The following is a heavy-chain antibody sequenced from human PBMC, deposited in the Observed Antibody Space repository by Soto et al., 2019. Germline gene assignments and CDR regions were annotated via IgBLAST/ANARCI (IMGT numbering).Heavy chain of an antibody. CDR3: AIDDTALFSYGAHVDN. CDR2: IIPIFGTP. CDR1: GGPFNTSA. D-gene: IGHD2-21*01. Sequence: QVHLVQSGAEVKKPGSSLKVSCTASGGPFNTSAISWVRQAPGHGLEWMGGIIPIFGTPNYAQKFQGKVTITADKSTNTAYLELSSLTSEDTAVYYCAIDDTALFSYGAHVDNWGQGTLVTVST. J-gene: IGHJ4*02. V-gene: IGHV1-69*06.